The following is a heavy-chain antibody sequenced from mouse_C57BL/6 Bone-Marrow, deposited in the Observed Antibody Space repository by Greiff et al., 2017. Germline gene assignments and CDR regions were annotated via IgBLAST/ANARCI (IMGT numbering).Heavy chain of an antibody. Sequence: VQLKESGAELVRPGASVKLSCTASGFNIKDDYMHWVKQRPEQGLEWIGWIDPENGDTEYAPKFQGKATITADTSSNTAYLQLSSLTSEDTAVYYCTTGVYYGSSYPYYFDYWGQGTTLTVSS. CDR2: IDPENGDT. CDR1: GFNIKDDY. V-gene: IGHV14-4*01. D-gene: IGHD1-1*01. CDR3: TTGVYYGSSYPYYFDY. J-gene: IGHJ2*01.